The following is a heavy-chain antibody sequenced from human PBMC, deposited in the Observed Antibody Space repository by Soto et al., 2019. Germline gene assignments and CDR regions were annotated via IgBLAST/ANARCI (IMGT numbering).Heavy chain of an antibody. D-gene: IGHD2-15*01. CDR3: ARPLGYCSGGSCYPGAGWFDP. V-gene: IGHV4-39*01. CDR1: GGSISSSSYY. CDR2: IYYSGST. J-gene: IGHJ5*02. Sequence: QLQLQESGPGLVKPSETLSLTCTVSGGSISSSSYYWGWIRQPPGKGLEGIGSIYYSGSTYYNPSLKSRVTLSVDTSKNQCSLKLSSVTAADTDVYYCARPLGYCSGGSCYPGAGWFDPWRQGTLVTVSS.